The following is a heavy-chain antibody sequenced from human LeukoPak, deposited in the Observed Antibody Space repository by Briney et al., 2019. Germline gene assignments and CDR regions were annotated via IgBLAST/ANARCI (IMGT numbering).Heavy chain of an antibody. Sequence: GASVKVSCKASGGTFSSYAISWVRQAPGQGLEWMGGIIPIFGTANYAQKFQGRVTITADESTSTAYMELSSLRSEDTAVYYCAKEGRPPGTDNYSNWLFGDYWGQGTLVTVSS. V-gene: IGHV1-69*13. J-gene: IGHJ4*02. CDR3: AKEGRPPGTDNYSNWLFGDY. CDR2: IIPIFGTA. D-gene: IGHD4-11*01. CDR1: GGTFSSYA.